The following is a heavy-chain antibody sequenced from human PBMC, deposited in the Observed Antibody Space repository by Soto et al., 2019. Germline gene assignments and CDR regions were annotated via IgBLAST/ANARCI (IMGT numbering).Heavy chain of an antibody. CDR1: GYTFTSYG. CDR3: ARGSTPASPVADYTNWFDP. CDR2: ISAYNGNT. D-gene: IGHD3-16*01. V-gene: IGHV1-18*01. Sequence: ASVKVSCKASGYTFTSYGISWVREAPGQGLEWMGWISAYNGNTNYAQKLQGRVTMTTDTSTSTAYMELRSLRSDDTAVYYCARGSTPASPVADYTNWFDPWGQGTLVTVSS. J-gene: IGHJ5*02.